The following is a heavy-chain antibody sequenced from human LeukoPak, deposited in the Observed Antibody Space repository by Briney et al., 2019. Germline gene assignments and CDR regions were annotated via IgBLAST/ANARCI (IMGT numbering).Heavy chain of an antibody. J-gene: IGHJ1*01. Sequence: PSETLSLTCTVSGGSISSYYWSWIRQPPGKGLEWIGYIYYSGSTNCNPSLKSRVTISVDTSKNQFSLKLSSVTAADTAVYYCARHGYSSGWGNEYFQHWGQGTLVTVSS. CDR1: GGSISSYY. CDR3: ARHGYSSGWGNEYFQH. CDR2: IYYSGST. D-gene: IGHD6-19*01. V-gene: IGHV4-59*08.